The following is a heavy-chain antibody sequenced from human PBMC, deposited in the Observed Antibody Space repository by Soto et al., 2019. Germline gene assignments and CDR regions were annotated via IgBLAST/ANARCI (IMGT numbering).Heavy chain of an antibody. J-gene: IGHJ6*02. CDR3: ARRPDIVVVPAATYYYYGMDV. V-gene: IGHV3-23*01. CDR1: GFTFSNSA. Sequence: EVHLLESGGGLVQPGGSLRLSCAASGFTFSNSAMGWVRQAPGKGLEWVSAIGASGGSTYYADSVKGRFTISRDNSKNTLYLQMNSLRAEDTAVYYCARRPDIVVVPAATYYYYGMDVWGQGTTVTVSS. D-gene: IGHD2-2*01. CDR2: IGASGGST.